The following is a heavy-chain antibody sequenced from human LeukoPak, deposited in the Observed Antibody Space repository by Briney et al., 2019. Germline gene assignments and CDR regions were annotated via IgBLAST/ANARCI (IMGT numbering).Heavy chain of an antibody. J-gene: IGHJ4*02. D-gene: IGHD6-13*01. CDR2: ISGSGGST. CDR1: GFTFSSYA. CDR3: AKDRPMYSSSWYYFDY. Sequence: GSLRLSCAASGFTFSSYAMGWVRQAPGKGLEWVSAISGSGGSTYYADSVKGRFTISRDNSKNTLYLQMNSLRAEDTAVYYCAKDRPMYSSSWYYFDYWGQGTLVTVSS. V-gene: IGHV3-23*01.